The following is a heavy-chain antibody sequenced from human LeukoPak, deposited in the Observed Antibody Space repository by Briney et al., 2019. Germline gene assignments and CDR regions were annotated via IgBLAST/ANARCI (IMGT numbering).Heavy chain of an antibody. D-gene: IGHD5-24*01. J-gene: IGHJ4*02. V-gene: IGHV4-59*01. CDR2: IYYSGGT. CDR1: GGSINSYY. Sequence: PSETLSLTCTVSGGSINSYYWSWIRQPPGKGLEWIGYIYYSGGTNYNPSLKSRVTISVDTSKEQFSLRLSSVTAADTAVYYCARVTTWLPFDYWGQGTLVTVSS. CDR3: ARVTTWLPFDY.